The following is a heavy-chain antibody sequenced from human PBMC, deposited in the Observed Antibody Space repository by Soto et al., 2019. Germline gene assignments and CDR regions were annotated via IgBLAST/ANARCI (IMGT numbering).Heavy chain of an antibody. V-gene: IGHV3-74*01. D-gene: IGHD1-1*01. Sequence: EVQLVESGGELVQPGGSLRLSCAASGFTFNNYWMHWVRQAPGKGLVWVSRINPDGSRTSYADSVKGRFSISRDNAKNTLYLQMDSLRAEDTAVYYCAKVATGSYNWFDPWDQGTLVTVSS. CDR3: AKVATGSYNWFDP. CDR1: GFTFNNYW. J-gene: IGHJ5*02. CDR2: INPDGSRT.